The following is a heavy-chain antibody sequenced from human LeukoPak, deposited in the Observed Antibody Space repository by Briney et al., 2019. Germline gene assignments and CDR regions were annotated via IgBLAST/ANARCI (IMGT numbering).Heavy chain of an antibody. CDR2: IYYSGST. D-gene: IGHD3-16*02. CDR1: GGSISSYY. Sequence: SETLSLTCTVSGGSISSYYWTWIRQPPGKGLEWIGYIYYSGSTNYNPSLKSRVTISVDTSKNQFSLKLSSVTAADTAVYYCARMLITFGGVIVPADMDVWGKGTTVTVSS. V-gene: IGHV4-59*01. J-gene: IGHJ6*03. CDR3: ARMLITFGGVIVPADMDV.